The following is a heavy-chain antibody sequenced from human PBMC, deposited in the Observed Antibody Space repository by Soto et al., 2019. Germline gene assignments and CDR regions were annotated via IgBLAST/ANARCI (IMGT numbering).Heavy chain of an antibody. CDR3: GRTKDYVYGVDV. CDR1: GTSISSSQW. CDR2: IYHNERT. J-gene: IGHJ6*02. V-gene: IGHV4-4*02. Sequence: QVQLQESGPGLVKPSGTLSLTCAVSGTSISSSQWWSWVRQPPGKGLEWIGEIYHNERTNYNTSLKSRLTMSLDKSKNQVSLKLRSVTAADTATYYCGRTKDYVYGVDVWGQGTTVTVSS.